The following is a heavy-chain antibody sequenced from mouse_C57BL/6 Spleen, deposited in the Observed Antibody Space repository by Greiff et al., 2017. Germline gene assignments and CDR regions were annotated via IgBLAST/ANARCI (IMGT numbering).Heavy chain of an antibody. D-gene: IGHD1-1*01. Sequence: QVQLQQPGAELVKPGASVKMSCKASGYTFTSYWITWVKQRPGQGLEWIGDIYPGSGSTNYNEKFKSKATLTVDTSSSTAYMQLSSLTSEDSAVYYCARITTVVAPFDYWGKGTTLTVSS. CDR1: GYTFTSYW. CDR2: IYPGSGST. J-gene: IGHJ2*01. CDR3: ARITTVVAPFDY. V-gene: IGHV1-55*01.